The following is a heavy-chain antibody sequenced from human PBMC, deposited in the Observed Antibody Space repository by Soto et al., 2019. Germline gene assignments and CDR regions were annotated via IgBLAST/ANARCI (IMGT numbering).Heavy chain of an antibody. Sequence: EVQLVESGGGLVQPGGSLRLSCAGSGLAFSKYWIHWVRQAPGQGRAWVSRISRDGSSTTYADSVKGRFTISRDFAKNTVYLQMNSLRADDTAVYYCARESSGYSSYFDFWGQGTLVTVSS. J-gene: IGHJ4*02. CDR3: ARESSGYSSYFDF. V-gene: IGHV3-74*01. CDR1: GLAFSKYW. D-gene: IGHD5-12*01. CDR2: ISRDGSST.